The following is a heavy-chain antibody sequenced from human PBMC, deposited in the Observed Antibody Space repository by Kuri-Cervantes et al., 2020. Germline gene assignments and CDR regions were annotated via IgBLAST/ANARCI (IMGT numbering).Heavy chain of an antibody. CDR2: IKSKTDGGTT. CDR3: TTEPYIVLMHY. CDR1: GGSISSGGYS. Sequence: LSLTCAVSGGSISSGGYSWSWVRQAPGKGLEWVGRIKSKTDGGTTDYAAPVKGRFTISRDDSKTTLFLQMNSLKTEDTAVYYCTTEPYIVLMHYWGQGTLVTVSS. V-gene: IGHV3-15*01. J-gene: IGHJ4*02. D-gene: IGHD5-12*01.